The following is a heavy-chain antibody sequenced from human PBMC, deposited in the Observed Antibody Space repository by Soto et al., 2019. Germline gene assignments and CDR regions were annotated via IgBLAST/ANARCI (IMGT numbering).Heavy chain of an antibody. CDR1: GFTFSSYW. CDR2: INSDGSST. V-gene: IGHV3-74*01. J-gene: IGHJ4*02. Sequence: GGSLRLSCAASGFTFSSYWMHWVRQAPGKGLVWVSRINSDGSSTSYADSVKGRFTISRDNAKNTLYLQMNSLRAEDTAVYYCASESNYYDSSGYYSHFDYWGQGTLVTVSS. CDR3: ASESNYYDSSGYYSHFDY. D-gene: IGHD3-22*01.